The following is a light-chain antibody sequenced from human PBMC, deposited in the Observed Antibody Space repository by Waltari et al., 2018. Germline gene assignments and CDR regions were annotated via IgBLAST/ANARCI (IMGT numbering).Light chain of an antibody. Sequence: DIQLTQSPSTLYASVGDRVTITCRASQSISSWLAWYQQKPGKAPKLLIYKASSLESGVPSRFSGSGSGTEFTLTISSLQPDDCATYYCQQYHSYRTFGQGTKVEIK. CDR3: QQYHSYRT. J-gene: IGKJ1*01. CDR2: KAS. CDR1: QSISSW. V-gene: IGKV1-5*03.